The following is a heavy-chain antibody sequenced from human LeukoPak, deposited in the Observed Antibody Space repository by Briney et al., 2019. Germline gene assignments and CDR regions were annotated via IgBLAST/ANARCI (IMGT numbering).Heavy chain of an antibody. V-gene: IGHV3-53*01. CDR1: GFTVSSNY. Sequence: TGGSLRLSCAASGFTVSSNYMSWVRQAPGKGLEWVSVIYSGGSTYYADSVKGRFTISRDNSKHTLYIQMNSLRAEGTAVYYCAREISGSDGYWGQGTLVTVSS. J-gene: IGHJ4*02. D-gene: IGHD3-10*01. CDR2: IYSGGST. CDR3: AREISGSDGY.